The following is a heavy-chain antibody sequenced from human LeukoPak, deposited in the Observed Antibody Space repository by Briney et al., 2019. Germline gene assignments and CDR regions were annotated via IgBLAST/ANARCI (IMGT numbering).Heavy chain of an antibody. CDR1: GGSVSSYY. V-gene: IGHV4-4*07. CDR2: IYTSGST. Sequence: SETLSLTCTVSGGSVSSYYWSWIRQPAGKGLEWIGRIYTSGSTNYNPSLKSRVTMSVDTSKNQFSLKLSSVTAADTAVYYCVPYYYDSSGYYYAPGWGQGTLVTVSS. CDR3: VPYYYDSSGYYYAPG. J-gene: IGHJ4*02. D-gene: IGHD3-22*01.